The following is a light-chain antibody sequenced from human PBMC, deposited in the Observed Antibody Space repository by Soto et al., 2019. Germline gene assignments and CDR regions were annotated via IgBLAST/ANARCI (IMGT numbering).Light chain of an antibody. V-gene: IGKV3-15*01. CDR3: QQFDDWPT. CDR2: GTS. Sequence: IVMTQSPATLHLYTGETATFSFRASQSVRKNLAWYQQKPGQAPRLLIYGTSNRATGIPDRISGSRSGTEFTLTISSLQSEDFGVYYCQQFDDWPTFGQVT. CDR1: QSVRKN. J-gene: IGKJ1*01.